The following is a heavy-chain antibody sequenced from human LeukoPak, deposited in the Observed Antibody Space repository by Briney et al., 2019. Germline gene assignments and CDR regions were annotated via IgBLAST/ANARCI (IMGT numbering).Heavy chain of an antibody. V-gene: IGHV1-2*02. D-gene: IGHD2-2*01. CDR3: ARVEDIVVVPAAASFDY. CDR2: INPNSGGT. Sequence: ASVKVSCKASGYTFTGYYMHWVRQAPGQGLEWMGWINPNSGGTNYAQKLQGRVTMTTDTSTSTAYMELRSLRSDDTAVYYCARVEDIVVVPAAASFDYWGQGTLVTVSS. J-gene: IGHJ4*02. CDR1: GYTFTGYY.